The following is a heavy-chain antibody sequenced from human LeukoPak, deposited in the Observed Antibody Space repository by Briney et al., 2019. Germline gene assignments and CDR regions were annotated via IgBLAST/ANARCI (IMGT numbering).Heavy chain of an antibody. CDR3: AKTGGIGISVAH. V-gene: IGHV3-23*01. CDR2: IGYSGGDT. Sequence: GGSLRLSCTVSGFTLSSYEMTWFRQAPGKGLEWVSSIGYSGGDTHYADSVKGRFTISRDNSKNTLYLQLNSLRADDTAVYYCAKTGGIGISVAHWGQGTLVTVSS. CDR1: GFTLSSYE. J-gene: IGHJ4*02. D-gene: IGHD6-19*01.